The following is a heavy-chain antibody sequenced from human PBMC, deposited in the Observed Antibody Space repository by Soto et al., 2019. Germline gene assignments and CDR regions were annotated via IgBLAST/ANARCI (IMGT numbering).Heavy chain of an antibody. V-gene: IGHV4-31*03. CDR3: ARAPDYYNSSGYYYWAYFDY. CDR1: GYSINSGGYY. CDR2: IYYSGST. J-gene: IGHJ4*02. Sequence: SETLSLTCTVSGYSINSGGYYWTWIRQHPGKGLEWIGFIYYSGSTYYNPSLKSRVTISVDTSKNQFSLELSSVTAADTAVYYFARAPDYYNSSGYYYWAYFDYWGQGTQVTVSS. D-gene: IGHD3-22*01.